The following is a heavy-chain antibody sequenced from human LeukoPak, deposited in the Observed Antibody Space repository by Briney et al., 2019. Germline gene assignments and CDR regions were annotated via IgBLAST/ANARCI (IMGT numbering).Heavy chain of an antibody. CDR1: GYTFSSYG. D-gene: IGHD3-10*01. CDR2: ISGYNGAA. Sequence: GASVTVSCKATGYTFSSYGISWVRQAPGQGLEWMGWISGYNGAANYAQRFEDRVTLTTDTSTSTAYMEVRSLRLDDTAIYYCAREVITLVRGVSHWFDPWAREPWSPSPQ. V-gene: IGHV1-18*01. J-gene: IGHJ5*02. CDR3: AREVITLVRGVSHWFDP.